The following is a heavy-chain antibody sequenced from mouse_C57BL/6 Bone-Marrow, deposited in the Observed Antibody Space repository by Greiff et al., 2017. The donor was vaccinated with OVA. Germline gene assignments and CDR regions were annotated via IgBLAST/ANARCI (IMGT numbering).Heavy chain of an antibody. Sequence: QVQLKESGPGLVQPSQSLSITCTVSGFSLTSYGVNWVRQSPGKGLEWLGVIWRGGSTDYNAAFMSRLSITKDNSKSQVFFKMNSLQADDTAIYYCAKNSKLTEAGFAYWGQGTLVTVSA. J-gene: IGHJ3*01. CDR3: AKNSKLTEAGFAY. V-gene: IGHV2-5*01. CDR2: IWRGGST. CDR1: GFSLTSYG.